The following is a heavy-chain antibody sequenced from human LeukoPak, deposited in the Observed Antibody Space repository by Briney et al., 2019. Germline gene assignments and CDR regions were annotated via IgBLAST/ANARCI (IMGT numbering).Heavy chain of an antibody. CDR1: GFTFSSYE. D-gene: IGHD4-17*01. Sequence: GGSLRLSCAASGFTFSSYEMNWVRQAPGKGLEWVSYISSSGSTIYYADSVKGRFTISRDNAKNSLYLQMNSLRAEDTAVYYCARDQSPDYGDYRDAFDIWGQGTMVTVSS. V-gene: IGHV3-48*03. CDR2: ISSSGSTI. J-gene: IGHJ3*02. CDR3: ARDQSPDYGDYRDAFDI.